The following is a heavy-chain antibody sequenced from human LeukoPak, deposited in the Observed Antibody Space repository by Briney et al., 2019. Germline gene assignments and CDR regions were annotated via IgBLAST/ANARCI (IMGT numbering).Heavy chain of an antibody. CDR2: IYHSGST. Sequence: SETLSLTCTVSGYSISSGYYWGWIRQPPGKGLEWIGSIYHSGSTYYNPSLKSRVTISVDTSKNQFSLKLSSVTAADTAVYYCANTLADYSRFNYWGQGTLVTVSS. D-gene: IGHD4-11*01. CDR1: GYSISSGYY. V-gene: IGHV4-38-2*02. J-gene: IGHJ4*02. CDR3: ANTLADYSRFNY.